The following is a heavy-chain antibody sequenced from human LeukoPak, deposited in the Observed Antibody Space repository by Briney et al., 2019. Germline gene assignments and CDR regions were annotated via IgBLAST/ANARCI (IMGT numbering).Heavy chain of an antibody. D-gene: IGHD3-3*01. Sequence: SETLSLTCTVSGGSITNYYWTWLRQPPGKGLEWIGYIYYSGSTNYNPSLESRVTISVDTSKSQFSLKLSSVTAADTAVYYCASHTIFGVLVGDWFDPWGQGTLVTVSS. CDR2: IYYSGST. J-gene: IGHJ5*02. CDR1: GGSITNYY. V-gene: IGHV4-59*01. CDR3: ASHTIFGVLVGDWFDP.